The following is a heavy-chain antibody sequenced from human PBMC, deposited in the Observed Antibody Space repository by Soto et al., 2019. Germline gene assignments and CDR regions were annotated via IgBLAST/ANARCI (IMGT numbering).Heavy chain of an antibody. CDR1: ANSVASHTAA. J-gene: IGHJ4*02. Sequence: PAQTLALSCAISANSVASHTAAWNWIRSSPSRGLEWLGRTSYRSNWRHDYAVSVKSRITVNPDTSKNHFSLQLNSVTPDDPAVYYCARGVAGSGFDLWGQGTLVTVSS. CDR2: TSYRSNWRH. D-gene: IGHD6-19*01. V-gene: IGHV6-1*01. CDR3: ARGVAGSGFDL.